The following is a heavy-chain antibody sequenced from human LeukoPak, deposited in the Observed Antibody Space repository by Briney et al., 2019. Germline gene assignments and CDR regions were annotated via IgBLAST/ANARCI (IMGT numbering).Heavy chain of an antibody. CDR1: GFTFSSKW. V-gene: IGHV3-53*01. Sequence: GGSLRLSCAASGFTFSSKWMSWVRQAPGKGLEWVSFIYSGGNTHYSDSVKGRFTISRDNSKNTLYLQMNSLRADDTAVYYCARRAGEYSHPYDYWGQGTLVTVSS. D-gene: IGHD4-17*01. J-gene: IGHJ4*02. CDR3: ARRAGEYSHPYDY. CDR2: IYSGGNT.